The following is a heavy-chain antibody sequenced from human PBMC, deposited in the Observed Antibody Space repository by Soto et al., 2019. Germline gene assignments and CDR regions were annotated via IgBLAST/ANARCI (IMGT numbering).Heavy chain of an antibody. J-gene: IGHJ4*02. CDR1: RFAFRSYN. CDR3: ASATVVAATFDF. V-gene: IGHV3-21*01. D-gene: IGHD2-15*01. CDR2: ISSGSSNI. Sequence: EVQLVESGGGLVKPGGSLTLSCAASRFAFRSYNMNWVRQAPGKGLEWVAPISSGSSNIYYADSVKGRFTISRDNAKNSLFLQMDSLRAEDSAVYYCASATVVAATFDFWGQGTLVTVSS.